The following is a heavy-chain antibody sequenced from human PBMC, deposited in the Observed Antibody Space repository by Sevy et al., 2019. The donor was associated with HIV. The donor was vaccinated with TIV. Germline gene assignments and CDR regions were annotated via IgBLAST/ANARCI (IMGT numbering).Heavy chain of an antibody. CDR2: ISSNGGST. Sequence: GGSLRLSCSASGFTFSSYAMHWVRQAPGKGLEYVSAISSNGGSTYYADSVKGRFTISRDNSKNTLYLQMSSLRAEDTAVYYCVNDGNCSSTSCYLGMYYYYGMDVWGQGTTVTVSS. CDR1: GFTFSSYA. CDR3: VNDGNCSSTSCYLGMYYYYGMDV. V-gene: IGHV3-64D*06. J-gene: IGHJ6*02. D-gene: IGHD2-2*01.